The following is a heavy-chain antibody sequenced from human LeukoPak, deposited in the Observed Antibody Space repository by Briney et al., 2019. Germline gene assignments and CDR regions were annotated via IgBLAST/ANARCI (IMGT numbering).Heavy chain of an antibody. CDR1: GFTFSSFA. J-gene: IGHJ4*02. Sequence: GGSLRLSCAASGFTFSSFAMRWVRQAPGKGPEWVSAMSGSDGRTYYADSVKGRFTISRDNSKSTLYLQMNSLRAEDTAVYYFAKGYYGSGSYPTLDNWGQGTLVTVSS. D-gene: IGHD3-10*01. V-gene: IGHV3-23*01. CDR3: AKGYYGSGSYPTLDN. CDR2: MSGSDGRT.